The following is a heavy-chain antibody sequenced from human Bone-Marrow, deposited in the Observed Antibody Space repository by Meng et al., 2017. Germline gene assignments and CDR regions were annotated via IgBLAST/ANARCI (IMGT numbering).Heavy chain of an antibody. V-gene: IGHV3-23*01. J-gene: IGHJ4*02. CDR3: AKDPGIAVAGGH. CDR2: ISGSGGST. CDR1: GFTFSSYA. Sequence: GESLKISCAASGFTFSSYAMSWVCQAPGKGLEWVSAISGSGGSTYYADSVKGRFTISRDNSKNTLYLQMNSLRAEDTAVYYCAKDPGIAVAGGHWGQGTLVTVSS. D-gene: IGHD6-19*01.